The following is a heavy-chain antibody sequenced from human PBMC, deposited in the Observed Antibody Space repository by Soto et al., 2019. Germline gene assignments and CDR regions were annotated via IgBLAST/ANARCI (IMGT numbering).Heavy chain of an antibody. V-gene: IGHV4-34*01. J-gene: IGHJ4*02. Sequence: SXTMELACAVCGGSLYDSLGIWIRQPPGKGLEWIGEINHTGHNNYNPSLKSRVTISVDTSKNQFSLKMNSVTAADTAVYYCARSGHLFDSWGQGILVTVSS. CDR3: ARSGHLFDS. CDR2: INHTGHN. CDR1: GGSLYDSL. D-gene: IGHD3-10*01.